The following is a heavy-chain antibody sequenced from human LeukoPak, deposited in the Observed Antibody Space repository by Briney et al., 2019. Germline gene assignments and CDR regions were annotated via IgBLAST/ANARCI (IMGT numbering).Heavy chain of an antibody. D-gene: IGHD3-22*01. CDR3: ARRYSSGYLDAFDI. Sequence: GASVTVSCTASGYTFTGYYMHWVRQAPGQGLEWMGWINPNSGGTNYAQKFQGWVTMTRDTSISTAFMELSRLRSDDTAVYYCARRYSSGYLDAFDIWAKGQWSPSLQ. CDR1: GYTFTGYY. V-gene: IGHV1-2*04. CDR2: INPNSGGT. J-gene: IGHJ3*02.